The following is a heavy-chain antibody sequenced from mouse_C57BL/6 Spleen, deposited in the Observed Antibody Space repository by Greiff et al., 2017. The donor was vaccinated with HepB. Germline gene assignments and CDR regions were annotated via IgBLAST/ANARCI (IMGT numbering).Heavy chain of an antibody. CDR1: GYTFTSYG. CDR2: IYPRSGNT. V-gene: IGHV1-81*01. CDR3: AKLYYGNSMDY. J-gene: IGHJ4*01. Sequence: VKLMESGAELARPGASVKLSCKASGYTFTSYGISWLKQRTGQGLEWIGEIYPRSGNTYYNEKFKGKATLTADKSSSTAYMELRSLTSEDSAVYFCAKLYYGNSMDYWGQGTSVTVSS. D-gene: IGHD2-1*01.